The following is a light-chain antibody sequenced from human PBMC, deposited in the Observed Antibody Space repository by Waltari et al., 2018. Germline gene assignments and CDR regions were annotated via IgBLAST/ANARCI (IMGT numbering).Light chain of an antibody. J-gene: IGKJ2*01. V-gene: IGKV4-1*01. CDR2: WAS. CDR1: QSVLHSSNNKNY. CDR3: QQYYSRYT. Sequence: DIVMTQSPDSLAVSLGERATSNCKSSQSVLHSSNNKNYLAWYQQKPGQSPKLLIYWASTREAGVPDRFSGSGSGTDFTLTISSLQAEDVAVYYCQQYYSRYTFGQGTKLEIK.